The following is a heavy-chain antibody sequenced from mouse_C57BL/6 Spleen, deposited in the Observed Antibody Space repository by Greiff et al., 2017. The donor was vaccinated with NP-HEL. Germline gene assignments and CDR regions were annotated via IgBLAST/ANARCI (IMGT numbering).Heavy chain of an antibody. CDR1: GYTFTSYW. Sequence: VQLQQPGAELVKPGASVKLSCKASGYTFTSYWMQWVKQRPGQGLEWIGEIDPSDSYTNYNQKFKGKATLTVDTSSSTAYMQLSSLTSEDSAVYYCAAYYSNHFAYWGQGTLVTVSA. J-gene: IGHJ3*01. D-gene: IGHD2-5*01. CDR3: AAYYSNHFAY. CDR2: IDPSDSYT. V-gene: IGHV1-50*01.